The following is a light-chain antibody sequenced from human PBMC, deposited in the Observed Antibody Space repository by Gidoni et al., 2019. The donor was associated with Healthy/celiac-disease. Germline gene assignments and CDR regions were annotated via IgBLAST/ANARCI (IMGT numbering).Light chain of an antibody. Sequence: EIVLTQSPATLSLSPGERATLSCRASQSVSSYLAWYQQKPGQAPRLRIYDASNRATGIPARFRGSGSGTDFTRTISSLEPEDFEVYYCQQRSNWPWTFGQGTKVEIK. CDR2: DAS. CDR3: QQRSNWPWT. CDR1: QSVSSY. J-gene: IGKJ1*01. V-gene: IGKV3-11*01.